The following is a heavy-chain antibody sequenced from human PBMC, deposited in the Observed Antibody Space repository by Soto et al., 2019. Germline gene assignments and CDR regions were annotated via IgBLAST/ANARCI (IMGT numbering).Heavy chain of an antibody. CDR3: AAESEIGEGIGNY. CDR2: IVVGSGNT. D-gene: IGHD3-3*01. V-gene: IGHV1-58*01. Sequence: ASAKVSCKASGFTFTSSAVQWVRQARGQRLEWIGWIVVGSGNTNYAQKFQERVTITRDMSTSTAYMELSSLRSEDTAVYYCAAESEIGEGIGNYWGQGTLVTVSS. CDR1: GFTFTSSA. J-gene: IGHJ4*02.